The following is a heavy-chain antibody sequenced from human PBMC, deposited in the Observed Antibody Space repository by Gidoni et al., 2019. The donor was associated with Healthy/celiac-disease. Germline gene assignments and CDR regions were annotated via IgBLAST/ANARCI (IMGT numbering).Heavy chain of an antibody. D-gene: IGHD4-4*01. CDR1: GFTFSDYY. Sequence: QVQLVESGGGLVKPGGSRRLYCAASGFTFSDYYMSWIRQAPGKGLELVSYISSSGSYTNYADSVKGRFTISRDNAKNSLYLQVNSLRAEDTAVYYCARVPSTTVTGGDYYYMDVWGKGTTVTVSS. CDR2: ISSSGSYT. CDR3: ARVPSTTVTGGDYYYMDV. J-gene: IGHJ6*03. V-gene: IGHV3-11*06.